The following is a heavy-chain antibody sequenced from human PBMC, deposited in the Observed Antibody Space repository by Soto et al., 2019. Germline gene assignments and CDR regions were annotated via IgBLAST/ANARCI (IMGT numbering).Heavy chain of an antibody. V-gene: IGHV2-5*02. CDR3: ARRDNSWYDLCRFDH. J-gene: IGHJ4*02. D-gene: IGHD3-3*01. CDR2: IYWDDDK. CDR1: GFSLSTSGVG. Sequence: QITLKESGPTLVKPTQTLTLTCSFSGFSLSTSGVGVGWIRQPPGKALEWLALIYWDDDKRYSPSLKNRVTITKDTYINHVVLTMANMDPMDTATYYCARRDNSWYDLCRFDHWGQGTLVIVSS.